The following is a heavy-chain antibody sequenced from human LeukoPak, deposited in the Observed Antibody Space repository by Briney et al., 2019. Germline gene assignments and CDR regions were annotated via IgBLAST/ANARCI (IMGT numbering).Heavy chain of an antibody. D-gene: IGHD2-21*02. V-gene: IGHV4-34*01. J-gene: IGHJ4*02. CDR2: INHSGST. CDR3: ARIPSLPYRVTVWIDY. CDR1: GGSFSGYY. Sequence: SETLSLTCAVYGGSFSGYYWSWIRQPPGKGLEWIGEINHSGSTNYNPSLKSRVTISVDTSKNQFSLKLSSVTAADTAVYYCARIPSLPYRVTVWIDYWGQGTLVTVSS.